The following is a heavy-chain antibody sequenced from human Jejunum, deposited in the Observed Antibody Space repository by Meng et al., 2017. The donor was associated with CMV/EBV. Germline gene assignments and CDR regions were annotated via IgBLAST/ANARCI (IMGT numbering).Heavy chain of an antibody. Sequence: QAQWVQSGGGGKEPGASLKVSCKASGYTFTNYGITWVRQAPGQGLEWMGWISAYNGNTNYAQTLQGRVTMTTDTSTSTAYMELRSLRSDDTAVYYCARVEVGITSGDYWGQGTLVTVSS. V-gene: IGHV1-18*01. D-gene: IGHD1-26*01. CDR3: ARVEVGITSGDY. CDR2: ISAYNGNT. J-gene: IGHJ4*02. CDR1: GYTFTNYG.